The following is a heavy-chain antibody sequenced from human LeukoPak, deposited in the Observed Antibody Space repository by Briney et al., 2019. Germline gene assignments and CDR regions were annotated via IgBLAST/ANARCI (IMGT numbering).Heavy chain of an antibody. CDR1: GFTFSSYS. Sequence: GGSLRLSCAASGFTFSSYSMNWVRQAPGKGLEWVSYITGHSSTIYYADSVKGRFTISRDNAKNTLFLQINSLRAEDTAVYYCAREILAPGKTHDYWGQGTLVTVSS. CDR3: AREILAPGKTHDY. J-gene: IGHJ4*02. V-gene: IGHV3-48*04. CDR2: ITGHSSTI.